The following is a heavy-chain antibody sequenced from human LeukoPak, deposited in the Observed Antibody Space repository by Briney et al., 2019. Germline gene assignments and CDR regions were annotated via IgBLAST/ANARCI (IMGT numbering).Heavy chain of an antibody. Sequence: ASVKVSCKASGYTFTGYYMHWVRQAPRQGLEWMGWINPNSGGANYAQKFQGRVTMTRDTSISTAYMELSRLRSDDTAVYYCARALTYYYDSSGYGPFDPWGQGTLVTVSS. CDR2: INPNSGGA. CDR1: GYTFTGYY. V-gene: IGHV1-2*02. CDR3: ARALTYYYDSSGYGPFDP. J-gene: IGHJ5*02. D-gene: IGHD3-22*01.